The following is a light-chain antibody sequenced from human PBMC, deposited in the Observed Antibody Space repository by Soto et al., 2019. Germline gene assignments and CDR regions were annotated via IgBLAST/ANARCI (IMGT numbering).Light chain of an antibody. CDR3: QQLNSYPLMYT. V-gene: IGKV1-9*01. CDR1: QGISSY. Sequence: DIQLTQSPSFLSASVGDRVTITCRASQGISSYLAWYQQKPGKAPKLLIYAASTLQSGVPSRFSGSGSGTEFTLTISSLQPEDFATYYCQQLNSYPLMYTFGQGTKLDI. J-gene: IGKJ2*01. CDR2: AAS.